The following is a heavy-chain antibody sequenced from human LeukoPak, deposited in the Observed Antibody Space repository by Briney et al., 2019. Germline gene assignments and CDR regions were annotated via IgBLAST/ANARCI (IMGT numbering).Heavy chain of an antibody. Sequence: ASVKVSCKASGYTFTSYGISWVRQAPGQGLEWMGWISAYNGNTKYAQNLQGRVTMTTDTSTSTAYMELRSLRSDDTAVYYCARVAWGTAMVIGEPDYWGQGTLVTVSS. J-gene: IGHJ4*02. CDR1: GYTFTSYG. D-gene: IGHD5-18*01. CDR3: ARVAWGTAMVIGEPDY. CDR2: ISAYNGNT. V-gene: IGHV1-18*01.